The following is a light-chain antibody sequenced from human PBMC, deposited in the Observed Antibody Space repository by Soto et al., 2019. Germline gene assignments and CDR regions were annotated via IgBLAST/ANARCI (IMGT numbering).Light chain of an antibody. J-gene: IGLJ1*01. CDR1: SSDVGGYNY. Sequence: QFALTQPASMSGSPGQSITISCTGTSSDVGGYNYVSWYQQYPGKAPKLIIYDITNRPSGASNRFSGSKSGNTASLTISGLRAEDDADYYCSSYTISSTLVFGTGTKLTVL. V-gene: IGLV2-14*01. CDR2: DIT. CDR3: SSYTISSTLV.